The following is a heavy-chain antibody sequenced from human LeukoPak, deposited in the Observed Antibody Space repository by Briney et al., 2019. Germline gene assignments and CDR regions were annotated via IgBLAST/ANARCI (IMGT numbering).Heavy chain of an antibody. CDR3: AKSGSDSSGYYSIHH. D-gene: IGHD3-22*01. CDR1: GFTFSKYA. CDR2: ISGSGDRT. J-gene: IGHJ1*01. Sequence: GVSLRLSCVAPGFTFSKYAMTWVRQAPGKGLEWVSGISGSGDRTYYADSVKGRFTISRDNSKNTLYLQMNSLKKAEDTAVYYCAKSGSDSSGYYSIHHWGQGTLVTVSS. V-gene: IGHV3-23*01.